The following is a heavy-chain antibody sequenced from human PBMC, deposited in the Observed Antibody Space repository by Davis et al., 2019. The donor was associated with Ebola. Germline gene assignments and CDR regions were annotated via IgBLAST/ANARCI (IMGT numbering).Heavy chain of an antibody. CDR2: TYYRSKWFN. CDR1: GDSVSSDSGA. Sequence: SQTLSLTCAISGDSVSSDSGAWNWIRQSPSRGLEWLGRTYYRSKWFNDYAVSVKGRITINPDTSKNQFSLQLNSVTPEDTAVYYCARAQGVAADPPDYWGQGTLVTVSS. CDR3: ARAQGVAADPPDY. V-gene: IGHV6-1*01. D-gene: IGHD6-13*01. J-gene: IGHJ4*02.